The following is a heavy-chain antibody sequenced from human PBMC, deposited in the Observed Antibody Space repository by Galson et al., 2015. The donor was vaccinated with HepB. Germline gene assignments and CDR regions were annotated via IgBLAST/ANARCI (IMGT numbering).Heavy chain of an antibody. CDR1: GYTFTSYG. D-gene: IGHD2-15*01. J-gene: IGHJ4*02. CDR2: ISAYNGNT. V-gene: IGHV1-18*04. Sequence: SVKVSCKASGYTFTSYGISWVRQAPGQGLEWMGWISAYNGNTNYAQKLQGRVTMTTDTSTSTAYMELRSLRSDDTAVYYCARDRSLYCSGGSCPSGYWGQGTLVTVSS. CDR3: ARDRSLYCSGGSCPSGY.